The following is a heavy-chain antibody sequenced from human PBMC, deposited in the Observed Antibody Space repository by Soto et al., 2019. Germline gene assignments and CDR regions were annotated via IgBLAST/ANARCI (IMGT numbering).Heavy chain of an antibody. V-gene: IGHV2-5*02. CDR1: GFSLTTSGVG. J-gene: IGHJ4*02. Sequence: QITLKESGHALVKPTQTLTLTCTFSGFSLTTSGVGVGWIRQPPGKALEWLALIYWDDDKRYCPSLRSRLTITKDTSRNQVVLTMTNMDPVDTATYFCAHRLTLNTDWNYGRFDYWGQGALVTVSS. CDR2: IYWDDDK. D-gene: IGHD1-7*01. CDR3: AHRLTLNTDWNYGRFDY.